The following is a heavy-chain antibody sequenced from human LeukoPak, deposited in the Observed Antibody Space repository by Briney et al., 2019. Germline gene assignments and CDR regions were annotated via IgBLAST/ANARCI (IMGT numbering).Heavy chain of an antibody. J-gene: IGHJ4*02. CDR1: GYTLTELS. CDR3: ARDRFIGRGFDY. Sequence: ASVKVSCNVSGYTLTELSMHWVRQAPGKGLEWMGGFDPEDGETIYAQKFQGRVTMTEDTSTDTAYMELSSLRSEDTAVYYCARDRFIGRGFDYWGQGTLVTVSS. CDR2: FDPEDGET. D-gene: IGHD1-26*01. V-gene: IGHV1-24*01.